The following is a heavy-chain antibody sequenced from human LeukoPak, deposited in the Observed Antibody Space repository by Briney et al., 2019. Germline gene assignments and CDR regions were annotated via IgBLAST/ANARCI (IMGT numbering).Heavy chain of an antibody. CDR3: AREERDPFTIDY. Sequence: SETLSLTCTVSGCTISSYYWSWIRQPPGKGLEWIGYIYYSGSTNYNPSLKSRVTISVDTSKNQFSLKLSSVTAADTAVYYCAREERDPFTIDYWGQGTLVTVSS. J-gene: IGHJ4*02. CDR2: IYYSGST. V-gene: IGHV4-59*01. CDR1: GCTISSYY.